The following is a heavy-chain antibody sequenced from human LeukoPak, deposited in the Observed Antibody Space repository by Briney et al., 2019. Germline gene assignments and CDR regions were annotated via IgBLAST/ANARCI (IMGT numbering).Heavy chain of an antibody. CDR2: MNPNSGNT. D-gene: IGHD3-3*01. J-gene: IGHJ4*02. CDR3: ARSASRHYDSFDY. V-gene: IGHV1-8*02. CDR1: GYTFTGYY. Sequence: ASVNVSCTASGYTFTGYYMHWVRQAPGQGLEWMGWMNPNSGNTGYAQKFQGRVTMTRNTSISTAYMELSSLRSEDTAVYYCARSASRHYDSFDYWGQGTLVTVSS.